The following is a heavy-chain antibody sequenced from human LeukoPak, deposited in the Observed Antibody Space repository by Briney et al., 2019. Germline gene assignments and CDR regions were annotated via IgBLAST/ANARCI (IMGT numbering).Heavy chain of an antibody. CDR3: ARGDGDYVGNDY. Sequence: ASVKVSCEASGYTFTGYYMHWVRQAPGQGFEWMGWINPNTGGTHYAQNFQGRVTMTRDTSISTAYMEFSRLKSDDTAVYYCARGDGDYVGNDYWGHGTLVTVSP. CDR1: GYTFTGYY. V-gene: IGHV1-2*02. CDR2: INPNTGGT. D-gene: IGHD4-17*01. J-gene: IGHJ4*01.